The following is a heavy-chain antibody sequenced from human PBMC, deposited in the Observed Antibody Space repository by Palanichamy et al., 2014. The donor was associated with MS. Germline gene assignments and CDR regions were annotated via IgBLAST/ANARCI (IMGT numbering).Heavy chain of an antibody. CDR1: GYTFSGYY. CDR3: ARDGDYGGFDP. CDR2: ITPSSGGT. V-gene: IGHV1-2*02. J-gene: IGHJ5*02. D-gene: IGHD4/OR15-4a*01. Sequence: QVQLVQSGAEVKEPGASVKVSCKASGYTFSGYYIHWVRQAPGQGFEWMGWITPSSGGTNYAQKFQGRVTLTRDTSISTVYMELSRLKSDDTAVFYCARDGDYGGFDPWGQGTLVTVSS.